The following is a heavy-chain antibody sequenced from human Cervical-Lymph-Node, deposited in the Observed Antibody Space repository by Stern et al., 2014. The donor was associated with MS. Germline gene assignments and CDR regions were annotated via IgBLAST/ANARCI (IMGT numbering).Heavy chain of an antibody. J-gene: IGHJ4*02. V-gene: IGHV3-9*01. CDR2: ISWHGVTI. CDR3: AKSQDTYDYYISGGPYLDY. D-gene: IGHD2-15*01. Sequence: VQLVESGGGLVQPGRSLRLSCAASGFTFDDYAMHWVRQAPGKGLEWVSDISWHGVTIGYVDSVKGRFTISRDNAQNSLYLQMNSLRPGDTAIYYCAKSQDTYDYYISGGPYLDYWGQGTLVTVSS. CDR1: GFTFDDYA.